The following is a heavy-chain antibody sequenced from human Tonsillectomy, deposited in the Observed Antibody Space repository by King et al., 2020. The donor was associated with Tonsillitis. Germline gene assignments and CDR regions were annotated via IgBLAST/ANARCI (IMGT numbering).Heavy chain of an antibody. CDR3: AKDASNYYGSGSPDY. J-gene: IGHJ4*02. CDR2: ISWNSGSI. Sequence: QLVQSGGGLIQPGRSLRLSCAASGFTFDDYAMHWVRQAPGKGLEWVSGISWNSGSIGYADSVKGRFTISRDNAKNSLYLQMNSLRAEDTALYYCAKDASNYYGSGSPDYWGQGTLVTVSS. V-gene: IGHV3-9*01. D-gene: IGHD3-10*01. CDR1: GFTFDDYA.